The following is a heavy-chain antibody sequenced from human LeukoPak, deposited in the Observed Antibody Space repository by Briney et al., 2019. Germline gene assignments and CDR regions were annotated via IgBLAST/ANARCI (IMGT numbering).Heavy chain of an antibody. Sequence: GGSLRLSCAASGFIFSDYYMTWIRQAPGEGLEWVSYISNSGSIIYYADSVKGRFTISRDNSKNTLYLQMNSLRAEDTAVYYCARESDGGMARFDPWGQGTLVTVSS. CDR1: GFIFSDYY. V-gene: IGHV3-11*04. CDR3: ARESDGGMARFDP. CDR2: ISNSGSII. J-gene: IGHJ5*02. D-gene: IGHD4-23*01.